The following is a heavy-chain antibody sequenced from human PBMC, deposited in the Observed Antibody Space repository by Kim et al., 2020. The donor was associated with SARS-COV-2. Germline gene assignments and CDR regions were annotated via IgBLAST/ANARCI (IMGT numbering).Heavy chain of an antibody. Sequence: GGSLRLSCAASGFTFSSYAMHWVRQAPGKGLEWVAVISYDGSNKYYADSVKGRFTISRDNSKNTLYLQMNSLRAEDTAVYYCAREKGQWLAPGYWGQGTLVTVSS. CDR2: ISYDGSNK. J-gene: IGHJ4*02. V-gene: IGHV3-30-3*01. CDR3: AREKGQWLAPGY. D-gene: IGHD6-19*01. CDR1: GFTFSSYA.